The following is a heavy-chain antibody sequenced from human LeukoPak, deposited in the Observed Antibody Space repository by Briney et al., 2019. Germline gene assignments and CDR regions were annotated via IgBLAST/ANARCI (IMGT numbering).Heavy chain of an antibody. D-gene: IGHD1-26*01. Sequence: GGSLGLSCAASEFTFSNYWMHWVRQGPGKGLVWVSRISSDGSSARYADSVKGRFTISRDNAKNTLYLHMNSLRAEDTAVYYCARGGSPPEALGDTFDIWGQGTMVTVSS. CDR1: EFTFSNYW. CDR2: ISSDGSSA. J-gene: IGHJ3*02. CDR3: ARGGSPPEALGDTFDI. V-gene: IGHV3-74*01.